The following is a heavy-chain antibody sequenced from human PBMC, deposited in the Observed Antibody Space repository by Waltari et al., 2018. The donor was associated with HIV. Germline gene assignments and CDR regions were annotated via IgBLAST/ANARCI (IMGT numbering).Heavy chain of an antibody. CDR1: GFTFSRFA. D-gene: IGHD1-26*01. CDR3: ARGGRKWTHPYYWLDP. J-gene: IGHJ5*02. Sequence: EVQLLESGGGLVQPGGSLRLSCAASGFTFSRFAMNWFRQAPGNVLEWFSSISGVGGTTYYAESVKGRFTISRDTSKITLYLQMNSLRAEDTAVYYCARGGRKWTHPYYWLDPWGQGTLVTVSS. CDR2: ISGVGGTT. V-gene: IGHV3-23*01.